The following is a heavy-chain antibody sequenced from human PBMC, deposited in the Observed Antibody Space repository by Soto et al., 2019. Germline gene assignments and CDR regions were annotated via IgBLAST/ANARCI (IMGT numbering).Heavy chain of an antibody. CDR2: IRGSGGGT. CDR1: GLTFSNYD. V-gene: IGHV3-23*01. D-gene: IGHD2-2*01. Sequence: EVRLLESGGGLVQPGGSLRLSCASSGLTFSNYDMTWVRQAPGKGLEWVSTIRGSGGGTFYADSVKGRFTISRDTSKNTLYLQMNSLRAEDTAVYHCAKRDCSSTTCNFGDPAFDYWGQGTLVSVSS. CDR3: AKRDCSSTTCNFGDPAFDY. J-gene: IGHJ4*02.